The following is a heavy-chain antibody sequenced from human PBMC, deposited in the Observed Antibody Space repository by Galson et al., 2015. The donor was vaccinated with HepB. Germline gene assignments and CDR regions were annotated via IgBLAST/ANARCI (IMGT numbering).Heavy chain of an antibody. CDR2: INPSGGST. D-gene: IGHD3-10*01. J-gene: IGHJ6*02. Sequence: SVKVSCKASGYTFTSYYMHWVRQAPGQGLEWMGIINPSGGSTSYAQKFQGRVTMTRDTSTSTVYMELSSLRSEDTAVYYCARDLIRPLYGSGTVYYYYYGMDVWGQGTTVTVSS. CDR1: GYTFTSYY. CDR3: ARDLIRPLYGSGTVYYYYYGMDV. V-gene: IGHV1-46*01.